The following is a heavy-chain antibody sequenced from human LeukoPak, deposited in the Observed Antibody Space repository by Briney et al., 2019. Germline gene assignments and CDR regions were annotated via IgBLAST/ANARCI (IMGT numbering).Heavy chain of an antibody. CDR3: ARGGGYGSGNHYRGGAFDI. J-gene: IGHJ3*02. CDR1: GFIVSDNY. CDR2: IYRGGST. D-gene: IGHD3-10*01. Sequence: GGSLRLSCATSGFIVSDNYMTWVRQAPGKGLEWVSVIYRGGSTYYAESEKGRFTISRDNSKNMVYLQMYSLRVEDTAVYYCARGGGYGSGNHYRGGAFDIWGQGTMVTVSS. V-gene: IGHV3-53*01.